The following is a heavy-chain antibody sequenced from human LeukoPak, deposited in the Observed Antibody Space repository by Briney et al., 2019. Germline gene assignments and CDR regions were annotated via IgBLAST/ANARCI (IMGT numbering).Heavy chain of an antibody. CDR2: ISSSSSYI. V-gene: IGHV3-21*01. Sequence: GGSLRLSCAASGFTFSSYSMNWVRQAPGKGLEWVSSISSSSSYIYYADSVKGRFTISRDNAKNSLYLQMNSLRAEDTAVYYCARVIHDVNNWNEGPLDYWGQGTLVTVSS. CDR1: GFTFSSYS. J-gene: IGHJ4*02. CDR3: ARVIHDVNNWNEGPLDY. D-gene: IGHD1-20*01.